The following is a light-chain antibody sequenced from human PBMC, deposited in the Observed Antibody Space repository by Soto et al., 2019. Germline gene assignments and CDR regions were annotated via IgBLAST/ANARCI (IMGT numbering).Light chain of an antibody. J-gene: IGLJ2*01. CDR1: SSDVGSYKV. CDR2: EGT. CDR3: CSYAGSSTVV. V-gene: IGLV2-23*01. Sequence: QSVLTQPASVSGSPGQSISISCTGTSSDVGSYKVVSWYQQPPGKASKLMIYEGTKRPSGVSNRFSGSKSGNTASLTISGLQAEDEADYYCCSYAGSSTVVFGGGTKLTVL.